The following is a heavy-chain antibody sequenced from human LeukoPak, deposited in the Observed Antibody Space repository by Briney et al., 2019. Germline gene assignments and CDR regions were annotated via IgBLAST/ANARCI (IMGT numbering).Heavy chain of an antibody. CDR1: GGSFSGYY. D-gene: IGHD4/OR15-4a*01. J-gene: IGHJ4*02. CDR3: ARVLLTHPAEFDY. Sequence: SETLSLTCAVYGGSFSGYYWSWIRQPPGKGLEWIGEINHSGSTNYNPSLKSRVTISVDTSKNQFSLKLSSVTAADTAVYYCARVLLTHPAEFDYWGQGTLVTVSS. V-gene: IGHV4-34*01. CDR2: INHSGST.